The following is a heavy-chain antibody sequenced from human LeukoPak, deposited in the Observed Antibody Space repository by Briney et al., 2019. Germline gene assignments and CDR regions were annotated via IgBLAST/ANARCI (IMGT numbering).Heavy chain of an antibody. D-gene: IGHD3-22*01. CDR3: TRRNKDDSSGYYYD. V-gene: IGHV3-73*01. CDR2: IRSKANNYAT. CDR1: GFTFSGSA. Sequence: GGSLRLSCAASGFTFSGSAMHWVRQASGKGLEWVGRIRSKANNYATAYAASVKGRFTISREDSKNTAYLQMNSLKTEDTAVYYCTRRNKDDSSGYYYDWGQGTLVTVSS. J-gene: IGHJ4*02.